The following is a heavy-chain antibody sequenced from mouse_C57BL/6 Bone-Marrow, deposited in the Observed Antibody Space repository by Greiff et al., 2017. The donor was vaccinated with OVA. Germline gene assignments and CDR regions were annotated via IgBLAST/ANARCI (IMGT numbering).Heavy chain of an antibody. Sequence: EVQGVESGGGLVQPGGSMKLSCAASGFTFSDAWMDWVRQSPEKGLEWVAEIRNKANNHATYYAESVKGRFTISRDDSKSSVYLQMNSLRAEDTGIYYCTRSYDGYSLYAMDYWGQGTSVTVSS. CDR1: GFTFSDAW. D-gene: IGHD2-3*01. V-gene: IGHV6-6*01. CDR3: TRSYDGYSLYAMDY. J-gene: IGHJ4*01. CDR2: IRNKANNHAT.